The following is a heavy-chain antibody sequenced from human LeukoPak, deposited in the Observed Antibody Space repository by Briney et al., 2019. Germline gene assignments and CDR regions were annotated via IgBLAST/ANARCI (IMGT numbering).Heavy chain of an antibody. D-gene: IGHD2-15*01. V-gene: IGHV3-30*18. CDR2: ISYDGSNK. CDR1: GFTFSSYG. Sequence: GGSLRLSCAASGFTFSSYGMHWVRQAPGKGLEWVAVISYDGSNKYYADSVKGRFTISRDNSKNTLYLQMNSLRAEDTAVYYCAKGGYCSGGSCRGNWFDPWGQGTLVTVPS. J-gene: IGHJ5*02. CDR3: AKGGYCSGGSCRGNWFDP.